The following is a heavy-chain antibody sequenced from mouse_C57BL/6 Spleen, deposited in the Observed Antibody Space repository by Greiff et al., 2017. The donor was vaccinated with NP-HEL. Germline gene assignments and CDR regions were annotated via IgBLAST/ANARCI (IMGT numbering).Heavy chain of an antibody. CDR2: ISNGGGST. CDR3: ARQGYDYRFDY. D-gene: IGHD2-4*01. Sequence: EVKLQESGGGLVQPGGSLKLSCAASGFTFSDYYMYWVRQTPEKRLEWVAYISNGGGSTYYPDTVKGRFTISRDNAKNTLYLQMSRLKSEDTAMYYCARQGYDYRFDYWGQGTTLTVSS. V-gene: IGHV5-12*01. J-gene: IGHJ2*01. CDR1: GFTFSDYY.